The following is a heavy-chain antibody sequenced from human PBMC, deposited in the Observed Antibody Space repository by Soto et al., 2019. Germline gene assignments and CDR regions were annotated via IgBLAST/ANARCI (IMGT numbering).Heavy chain of an antibody. CDR2: IYYSGST. D-gene: IGHD7-27*01. V-gene: IGHV4-30-4*01. CDR3: ARTGDYLVDY. Sequence: TLSVTCTGSGGSISRGDYYWSWIRQPPGKGLEWIGYIYYSGSTYYNPSLKSRVTISVDTSKNQFSLKLSSVTPDDTAMYYCARTGDYLVDYWGKGTLVTVS. J-gene: IGHJ4*02. CDR1: GGSISRGDYY.